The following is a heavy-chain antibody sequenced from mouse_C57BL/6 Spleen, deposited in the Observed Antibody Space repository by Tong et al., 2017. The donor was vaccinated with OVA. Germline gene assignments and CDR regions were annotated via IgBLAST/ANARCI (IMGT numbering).Heavy chain of an antibody. Sequence: EVQLQESGAELVKPGASVKLSCTASGFNIKDYYMHWVKQRPEQGLEWIGRIDPEDGDTEYAPKFQGKATMTADTSSNTAYLQLSSLTSEDTAVYYCTTSGYSNYLFAYWGQGTLVTVSA. J-gene: IGHJ3*01. CDR3: TTSGYSNYLFAY. V-gene: IGHV14-1*01. D-gene: IGHD2-5*01. CDR2: IDPEDGDT. CDR1: GFNIKDYY.